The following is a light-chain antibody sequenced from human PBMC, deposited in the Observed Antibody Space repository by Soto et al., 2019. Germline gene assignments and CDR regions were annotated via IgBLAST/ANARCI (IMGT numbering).Light chain of an antibody. CDR1: KNFGDW. CDR3: QQAENFPIT. CDR2: AAS. V-gene: IGKV1-12*01. Sequence: MTQSAAAVSVSVGDRASINCRANKNFGDWLAWYQQKPGKAPKLLVYAASRWQSGVPYRFSGSGFGTNFTLTITSLQPEDSATYLCQQAENFPITFGQGTRPEIK. J-gene: IGKJ5*01.